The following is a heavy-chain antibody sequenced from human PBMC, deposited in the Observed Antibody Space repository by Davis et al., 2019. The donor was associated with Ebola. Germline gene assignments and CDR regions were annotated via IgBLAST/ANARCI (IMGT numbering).Heavy chain of an antibody. V-gene: IGHV3-7*01. D-gene: IGHD3-22*01. CDR1: GFTFSNYW. CDR3: ATYFYDSSGYNHYYYYGMDV. J-gene: IGHJ6*04. Sequence: GGSLRLSCAASGFTFSNYWMSWVRQAPGKGLEWVANIKQDGSEKYYVDSVKGRFTISRDNAKNSLSLQMNSLRAEDTAVYYCATYFYDSSGYNHYYYYGMDVWGKGTTVTVSA. CDR2: IKQDGSEK.